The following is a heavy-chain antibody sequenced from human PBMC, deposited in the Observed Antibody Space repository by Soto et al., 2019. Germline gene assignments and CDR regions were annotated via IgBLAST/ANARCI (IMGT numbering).Heavy chain of an antibody. CDR1: GGSISSGGYY. CDR3: ARDRGPNYDYVWGSYRHYYYYGMDV. D-gene: IGHD3-16*02. J-gene: IGHJ6*02. V-gene: IGHV4-31*03. Sequence: PSETLSLTCTVSGGSISSGGYYWSWIRQHPGKGLEWIGYIYYSGSTYYNPSLKSRVTISVDTSKNQFSLKLSSVTAADTAVYYCARDRGPNYDYVWGSYRHYYYYGMDVWGQGTTVTVYS. CDR2: IYYSGST.